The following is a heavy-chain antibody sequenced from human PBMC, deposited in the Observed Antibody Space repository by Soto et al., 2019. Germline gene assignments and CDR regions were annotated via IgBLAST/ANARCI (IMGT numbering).Heavy chain of an antibody. Sequence: GGSLRLSCAASGFTVSSNYMSWVRQAPGKGLEWVSVIYSGGSTYYADSVKGRFTISRDNSKNTLYLQMNSLRAEDTAVYYCARGGYSYGTPVRGYYYYGMDVWGQGTTVTVSS. J-gene: IGHJ6*02. V-gene: IGHV3-53*01. CDR1: GFTVSSNY. CDR3: ARGGYSYGTPVRGYYYYGMDV. CDR2: IYSGGST. D-gene: IGHD5-18*01.